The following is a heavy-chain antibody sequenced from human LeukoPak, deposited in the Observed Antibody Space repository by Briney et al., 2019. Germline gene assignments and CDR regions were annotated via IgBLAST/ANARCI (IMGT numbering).Heavy chain of an antibody. CDR2: INHSGST. V-gene: IGHV4-34*01. CDR3: ARGGNIYDILTGYYSPYYFDY. Sequence: SETLSLTCAVYGGSFSGYYWSWIRQPPGKGLEWIGGINHSGSTNYNPSLKSRVTISVDTSKNQFSLKLSSVTAADTAVYYCARGGNIYDILTGYYSPYYFDYWGQGTLVTVSS. J-gene: IGHJ4*02. CDR1: GGSFSGYY. D-gene: IGHD3-9*01.